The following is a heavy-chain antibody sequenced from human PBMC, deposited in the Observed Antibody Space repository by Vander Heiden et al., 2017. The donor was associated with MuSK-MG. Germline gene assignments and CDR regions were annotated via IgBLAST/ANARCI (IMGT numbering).Heavy chain of an antibody. CDR2: FSDSGSST. J-gene: IGHJ6*03. Sequence: EVQLLEAGGGLVQPGGSLRLPCAASGFRFSSDGVRWVRQAPGKGLEWVSGFSDSGSSTYYADSVKGRFTISRDSFKNTLYLQMNSLRAEDTAVYYCAKKRISRYFYMDVWGKGTSVTVSS. V-gene: IGHV3-23*01. CDR1: GFRFSSDG. CDR3: AKKRISRYFYMDV.